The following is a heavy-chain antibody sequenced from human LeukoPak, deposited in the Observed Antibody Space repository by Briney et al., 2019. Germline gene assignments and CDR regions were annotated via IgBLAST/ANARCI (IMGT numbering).Heavy chain of an antibody. D-gene: IGHD1-26*01. CDR3: ARASGGGNYSPWYAFDI. CDR2: IYYTGST. Sequence: KSSETLSLTCTVSGGSISSYYWSWIRQPPGKGLEWIGYIYYTGSTNYNPSLKSRVTISVDTSKNQFSLKLSSVTAADTAVYYCARASGGGNYSPWYAFDIWGQGTMVTVSS. V-gene: IGHV4-59*01. J-gene: IGHJ3*02. CDR1: GGSISSYY.